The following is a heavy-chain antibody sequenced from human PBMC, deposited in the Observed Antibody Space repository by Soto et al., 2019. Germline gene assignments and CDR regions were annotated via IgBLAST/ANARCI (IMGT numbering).Heavy chain of an antibody. D-gene: IGHD3-3*01. J-gene: IGHJ6*02. CDR2: IIPIFATP. Sequence: QVQLMQSGAEVRKPGSSVTVSCKASGGTFSSNPISWVRQAPGQGLEWMGGIIPIFATPHYARRFLDRVTLTADRSTNTAYMELSGLTSEDTAIYYCARDLSAVKRFKSLKFYRMDVWGQGTTVTVS. V-gene: IGHV1-69*06. CDR1: GGTFSSNP. CDR3: ARDLSAVKRFKSLKFYRMDV.